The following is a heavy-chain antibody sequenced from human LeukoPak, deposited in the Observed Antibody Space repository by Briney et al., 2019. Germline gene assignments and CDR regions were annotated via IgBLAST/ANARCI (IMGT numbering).Heavy chain of an antibody. CDR3: ATKLRYFDWLLSSDY. J-gene: IGHJ4*02. Sequence: PGGSLRLSCAASGFTFSSSEMNWVRQAPGKGLEWISYISSSGTTIYYAGSVKGRFTISRDNAKNSLYLQMNSLRAEDTAVYYCATKLRYFDWLLSSDYWGQGTLVTVSS. V-gene: IGHV3-48*03. CDR1: GFTFSSSE. D-gene: IGHD3-9*01. CDR2: ISSSGTTI.